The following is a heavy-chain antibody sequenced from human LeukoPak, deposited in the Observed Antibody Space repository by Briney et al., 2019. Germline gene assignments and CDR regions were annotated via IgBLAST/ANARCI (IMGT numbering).Heavy chain of an antibody. CDR2: IYYSGST. D-gene: IGHD4-11*01. Sequence: SETLSLTCTVSGGSIGSRGYYWTWIRQHPGKGLEWIGSIYYSGSTYYNPSLKSRVIISVDTSKNQFSLKLSSVTAADTAVYYCARDFYSNYGGANWFDPWGQGTLVTVSS. CDR1: GGSIGSRGYY. J-gene: IGHJ5*02. V-gene: IGHV4-39*07. CDR3: ARDFYSNYGGANWFDP.